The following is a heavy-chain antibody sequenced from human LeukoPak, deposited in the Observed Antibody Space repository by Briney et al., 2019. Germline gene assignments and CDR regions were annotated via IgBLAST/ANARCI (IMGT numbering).Heavy chain of an antibody. CDR3: AKDTWSGYSYFDY. V-gene: IGHV3-43*01. CDR1: GFTFDDYT. J-gene: IGHJ4*02. D-gene: IGHD3-3*01. Sequence: GGSLRLSCAASGFTFDDYTMHWVRQAPGKGLEWVSLISWDGGSTYYADSVKGRFTISRDNGKNSLYLQMNSLRTEDTALYYCAKDTWSGYSYFDYWGQGTLVTVSS. CDR2: ISWDGGST.